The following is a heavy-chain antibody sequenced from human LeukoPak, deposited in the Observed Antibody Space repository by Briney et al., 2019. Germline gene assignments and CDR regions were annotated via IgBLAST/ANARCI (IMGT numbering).Heavy chain of an antibody. V-gene: IGHV4-61*02. J-gene: IGHJ4*02. CDR1: GGSISSGSYY. CDR3: ARASHEYGDYSHFDY. CDR2: IYTSGST. D-gene: IGHD4-17*01. Sequence: PSETLSLTCTVSGGSISSGSYYWSWIRQPAGKGLEWIGRIYTSGSTNYNPSLKSRVLILIDTAKNHFSLNLSSVTAADTAVYYCARASHEYGDYSHFDYWGQGTLVTVSS.